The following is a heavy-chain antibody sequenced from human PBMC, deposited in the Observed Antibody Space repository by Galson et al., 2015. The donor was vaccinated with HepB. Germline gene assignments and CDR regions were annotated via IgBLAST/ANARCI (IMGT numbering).Heavy chain of an antibody. CDR2: IIPIFGTA. V-gene: IGHV1-69*06. CDR1: GGTFSSYA. CDR3: ALSWFGELFDY. D-gene: IGHD3-10*01. J-gene: IGHJ4*02. Sequence: SVKVSCKASGGTFSSYAISWVRQAPGQGLEWMGGIIPIFGTANYAQKFQGRVTITADKSTSTAYMELSSLRSEDTAVYYCALSWFGELFDYWGQGTLVTVSS.